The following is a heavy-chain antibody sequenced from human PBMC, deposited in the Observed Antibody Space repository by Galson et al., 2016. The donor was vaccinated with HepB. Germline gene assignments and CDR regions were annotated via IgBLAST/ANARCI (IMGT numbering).Heavy chain of an antibody. CDR3: ARDWLVAVFDY. D-gene: IGHD6-19*01. CDR2: ISAYNGNT. Sequence: SVKVSCKASGYTFASYGISWVRQAPGQGLEWMGWISAYNGNTNYARKLQGRVTMTTDTSTSTAYMELRSLRSDDTAVYYCARDWLVAVFDYWGQGTQVTVSS. CDR1: GYTFASYG. V-gene: IGHV1-18*01. J-gene: IGHJ4*02.